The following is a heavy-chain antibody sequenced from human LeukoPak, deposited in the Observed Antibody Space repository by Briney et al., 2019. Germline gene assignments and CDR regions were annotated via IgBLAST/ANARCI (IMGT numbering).Heavy chain of an antibody. J-gene: IGHJ6*02. D-gene: IGHD3-10*01. CDR3: ARLGFELTYGMDV. CDR1: GGSIRSSYYY. V-gene: IGHV4-31*03. Sequence: SETLSLTCTVSGGSIRSSYYYWGWIRQPPGKGLEWIGYIYYSGSTYYNPSLKSRVTISVDTSKNQFSLKLSSVTAADTAVYYCARLGFELTYGMDVWGQGTTVTVSS. CDR2: IYYSGST.